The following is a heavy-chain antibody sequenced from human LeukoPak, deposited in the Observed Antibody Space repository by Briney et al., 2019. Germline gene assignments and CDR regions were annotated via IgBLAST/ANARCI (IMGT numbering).Heavy chain of an antibody. Sequence: SVKVSCKASGGTFGSYAISWVRQAPGQGLEWMGGIIPIFGTANYAQKFQGRVTITADESTSTAYMELSSPRSEDTAVYYCARGFGYDFWSGYYHYWGQGTLVTVSS. D-gene: IGHD3-3*01. V-gene: IGHV1-69*13. CDR1: GGTFGSYA. J-gene: IGHJ4*02. CDR3: ARGFGYDFWSGYYHY. CDR2: IIPIFGTA.